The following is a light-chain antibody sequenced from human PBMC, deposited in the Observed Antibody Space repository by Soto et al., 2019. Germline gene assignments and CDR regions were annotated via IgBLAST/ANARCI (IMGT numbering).Light chain of an antibody. V-gene: IGKV1-27*01. J-gene: IGKJ3*01. Sequence: DIQMTQSPSSLSASIGDRVTITCRASQDISNYLAWYQQRPGQVPKLLMYHASTLQSGVPSRFSGSGSGTDFTLTISSLHPEDVATYYCQKYYSAVFTFGPGTKVNI. CDR1: QDISNY. CDR2: HAS. CDR3: QKYYSAVFT.